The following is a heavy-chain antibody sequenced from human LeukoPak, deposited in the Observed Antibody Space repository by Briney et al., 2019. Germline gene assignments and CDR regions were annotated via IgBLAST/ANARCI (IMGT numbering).Heavy chain of an antibody. D-gene: IGHD6-19*01. CDR3: ARTGPIAVAMGSFDY. CDR1: GFTFSSYA. CDR2: ISGSGGST. V-gene: IGHV3-23*01. Sequence: PGGSLRLSCAASGFTFSSYAMSWVRQAPGKGLEWVSAISGSGGSTYYAGSVKGRFTISRDNSKNTLYPQMNSLRAEDTAVYYCARTGPIAVAMGSFDYWGQGTLVTVSS. J-gene: IGHJ4*02.